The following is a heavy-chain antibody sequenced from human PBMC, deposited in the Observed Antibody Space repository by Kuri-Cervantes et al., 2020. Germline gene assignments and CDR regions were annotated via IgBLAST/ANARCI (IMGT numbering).Heavy chain of an antibody. CDR3: ARVLQPSYGTFDY. D-gene: IGHD5-18*01. Sequence: ESLKISCAVYGGSFSGYYWSWIRQPPGKGLEWIGEINHSGSTNYNPSLKSRVSISVDTSKNQFSLKLSSVTAADTAVYHCARVLQPSYGTFDYWGQGTLVTVSS. CDR2: INHSGST. J-gene: IGHJ4*02. V-gene: IGHV4-34*01. CDR1: GGSFSGYY.